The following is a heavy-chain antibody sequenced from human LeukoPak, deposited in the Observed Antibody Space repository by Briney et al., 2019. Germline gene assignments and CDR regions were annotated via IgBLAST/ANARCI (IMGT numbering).Heavy chain of an antibody. CDR1: GGSISSGDYY. V-gene: IGHV4-39*07. D-gene: IGHD5-18*01. J-gene: IGHJ5*02. Sequence: PSETLSLTCTVSGGSISSGDYYWSWIRQPPGRGLEWIGEINHSGSTNYNPSLKSRVTISVDTSKNQFSLKLSSVTAADTAVYYCARGLQLWLAVSFDPWGRGTLVTVSS. CDR3: ARGLQLWLAVSFDP. CDR2: INHSGST.